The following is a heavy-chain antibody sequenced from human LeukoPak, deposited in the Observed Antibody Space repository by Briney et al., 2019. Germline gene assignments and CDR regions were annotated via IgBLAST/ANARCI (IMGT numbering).Heavy chain of an antibody. CDR3: ASANWNYGVVY. D-gene: IGHD1-7*01. CDR1: GYTFTSYG. Sequence: GASVKVSCKASGYTFTSYGISWVRQAPGQRLEWMGWISAYNGNTNYAQKLQGRVTMTTDTSTSTAYMELRSLRSDDTAVYYCASANWNYGVVYWGQGTLVTVSS. CDR2: ISAYNGNT. V-gene: IGHV1-18*01. J-gene: IGHJ4*02.